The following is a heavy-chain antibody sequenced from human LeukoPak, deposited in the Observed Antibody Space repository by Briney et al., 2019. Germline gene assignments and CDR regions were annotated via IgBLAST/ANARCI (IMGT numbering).Heavy chain of an antibody. CDR3: ARAPTRYCSSTSCSRNWFDP. Sequence: SQTVSLTCAISGDSVSSNSAAWNWIRQSPSRGLEWLGRTYYRSKWYNDYAVSVKSRITINPDTSKNQFSLQLNSVTPEDTAVYYCARAPTRYCSSTSCSRNWFDPWGQGTLVTVSS. V-gene: IGHV6-1*01. D-gene: IGHD2-2*01. J-gene: IGHJ5*02. CDR1: GDSVSSNSAA. CDR2: TYYRSKWYN.